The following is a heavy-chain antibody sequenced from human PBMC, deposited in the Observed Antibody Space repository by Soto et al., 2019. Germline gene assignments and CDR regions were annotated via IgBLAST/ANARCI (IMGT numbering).Heavy chain of an antibody. D-gene: IGHD3-22*01. CDR2: INPNSGGT. V-gene: IGHV1-2*02. J-gene: IGHJ4*02. CDR1: GYTFTGYY. CDR3: ARGPTYYYDSSGYYRGAFYFDY. Sequence: ASVKVSCKASGYTFTGYYMHWARQAPGQGLEWMGWINPNSGGTNYAQKFQGRVTMTRDTSISTAYMELSRLRSDDTAVYYCARGPTYYYDSSGYYRGAFYFDYWGQGTLVTVSS.